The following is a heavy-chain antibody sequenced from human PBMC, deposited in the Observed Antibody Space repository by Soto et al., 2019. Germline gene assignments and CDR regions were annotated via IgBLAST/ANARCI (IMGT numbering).Heavy chain of an antibody. CDR2: ISCSSSFI. V-gene: IGHV3-21*01. Sequence: EVQLVESGGGLVKPGGSLRRSCAASGFTFSSYNMNWVRQAPGKGLEWVSYISCSSSFIDYADSKRGRITISRDNAENSVILQMNSLRAEDTAVYFCARGGQIDGMDVGGNGTTVTVSS. CDR1: GFTFSSYN. D-gene: IGHD5-12*01. CDR3: ARGGQIDGMDV. J-gene: IGHJ6*04.